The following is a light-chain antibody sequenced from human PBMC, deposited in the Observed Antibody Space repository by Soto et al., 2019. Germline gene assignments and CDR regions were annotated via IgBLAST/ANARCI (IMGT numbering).Light chain of an antibody. CDR2: DVS. CDR1: SSDVGGYNY. CDR3: CSYADTNNFV. J-gene: IGLJ1*01. V-gene: IGLV2-11*01. Sequence: QSVLTHPLSVCWSPGQAVTISCTGTSSDVGGYNYVSWYQQYSGKAPKLMIYDVSKRPSGVPDRFSGSKSGNTASLTISGLQAEDEADYYCCSYADTNNFVFGTGTKVTVL.